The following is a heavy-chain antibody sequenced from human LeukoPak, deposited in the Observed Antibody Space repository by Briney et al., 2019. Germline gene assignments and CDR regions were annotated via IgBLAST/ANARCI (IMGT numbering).Heavy chain of an antibody. D-gene: IGHD2-21*02. Sequence: SETLSLTCAVSGGSISSGGYSWSWIRQPPGKGLEWIGYIYHSGSTYYNPSLKSRVTISVDRSKNQFSLKLSSVTAADTAVYYCASGNCGGDCPLDYWGQGTLVTVSS. V-gene: IGHV4-30-2*02. CDR1: GGSISSGGYS. CDR2: IYHSGST. J-gene: IGHJ4*02. CDR3: ASGNCGGDCPLDY.